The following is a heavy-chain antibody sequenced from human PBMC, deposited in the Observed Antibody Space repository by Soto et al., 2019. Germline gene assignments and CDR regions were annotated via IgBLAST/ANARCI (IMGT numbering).Heavy chain of an antibody. V-gene: IGHV1-24*01. D-gene: IGHD6-13*01. CDR2: FDPEDGET. CDR3: ATILTSSWYESVYIQH. J-gene: IGHJ1*01. CDR1: GYTLTELS. Sequence: ASVKVSCKVSGYTLTELSMHWVRQAPGKGLEWMGGFDPEDGETIYAQKFQGRVTMTEDTSTDTAYMELSSLRSEDTAVYYCATILTSSWYESVYIQHWGQGTLVTVSS.